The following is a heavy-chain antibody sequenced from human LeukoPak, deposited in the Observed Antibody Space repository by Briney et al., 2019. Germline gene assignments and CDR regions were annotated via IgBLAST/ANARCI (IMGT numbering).Heavy chain of an antibody. J-gene: IGHJ4*02. CDR1: GFIFSSFA. V-gene: IGHV3-30*04. Sequence: GGSLRLSCAASGFIFSSFAMHWVRQAQGKGLEWVTVISFDGSDKFYTDSVKGRFTISRENSKNTLYLQMNNLTAEDTAVYYCATVGIRTASDNWGQGTLVSVSS. CDR2: ISFDGSDK. CDR3: ATVGIRTASDN. D-gene: IGHD1-14*01.